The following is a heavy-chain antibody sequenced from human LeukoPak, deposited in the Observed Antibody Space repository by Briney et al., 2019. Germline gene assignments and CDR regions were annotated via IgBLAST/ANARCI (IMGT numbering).Heavy chain of an antibody. CDR2: ISYDGSNK. CDR3: ARDRVGATDYFDY. Sequence: GGSLRLSCAASGFTFRRYSMNWIRQAPGKGLEWVAVISYDGSNKYYADSVKGRFTISRDNSKNTLYLQMNSLRAEDTAVYYCARDRVGATDYFDYWGQGTLVTVSS. D-gene: IGHD1-26*01. J-gene: IGHJ4*02. V-gene: IGHV3-30*03. CDR1: GFTFRRYS.